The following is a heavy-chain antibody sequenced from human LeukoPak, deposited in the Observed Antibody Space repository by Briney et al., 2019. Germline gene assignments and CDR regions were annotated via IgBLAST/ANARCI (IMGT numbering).Heavy chain of an antibody. CDR2: IRYDGSNK. Sequence: PGGSLRLSCAASGFTFSSYGMHWVRQAPGKGLEWVAFIRYDGSNKYYADSVKGRFTISRDNSKNTLYLQMNSLRAEDTAVYYCAKDLDYNFWSGYYGGLAFDIWGQGTMVTVSS. V-gene: IGHV3-30*02. J-gene: IGHJ3*02. CDR1: GFTFSSYG. D-gene: IGHD3-3*01. CDR3: AKDLDYNFWSGYYGGLAFDI.